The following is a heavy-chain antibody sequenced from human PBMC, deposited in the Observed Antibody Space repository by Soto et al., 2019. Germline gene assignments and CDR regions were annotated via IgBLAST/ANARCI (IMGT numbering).Heavy chain of an antibody. CDR2: IFSNDEK. D-gene: IGHD6-13*01. Sequence: GSGPTLVNPTETLTLTCTVSGFSLSNARMGVSWIRQPPGKALEWLAHIFSNDEKSYSTSLKSRLTISKDTSKSQVVLTMTNMVPVDTATYYCARIYYCICWYGEWYGSREAYYYYGMDVWGQGTTVTVSS. J-gene: IGHJ6*02. V-gene: IGHV2-26*01. CDR3: ARIYYCICWYGEWYGSREAYYYYGMDV. CDR1: GFSLSNARMG.